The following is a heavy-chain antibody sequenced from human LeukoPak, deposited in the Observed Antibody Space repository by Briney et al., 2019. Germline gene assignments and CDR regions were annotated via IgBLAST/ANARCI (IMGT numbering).Heavy chain of an antibody. CDR1: GFTLNSYD. D-gene: IGHD6-19*01. V-gene: IGHV3-13*01. J-gene: IGHJ5*02. Sequence: PGGSLRLSCAASGFTLNSYDMHWVRQATGKGLEWVSGIDIPGNTYYPDSVKGRFTMSRESAKNSLYLQMNSLRAGDTAVYYCARAVAGTHWFDPWGQGTLVTVSS. CDR2: IDIPGNT. CDR3: ARAVAGTHWFDP.